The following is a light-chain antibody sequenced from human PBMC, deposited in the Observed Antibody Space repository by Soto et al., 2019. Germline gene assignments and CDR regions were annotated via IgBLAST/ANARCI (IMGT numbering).Light chain of an antibody. J-gene: IGKJ1*01. V-gene: IGKV2-28*01. CDR1: QSLLDSNGYDS. CDR3: MQALQTPPT. CDR2: LGS. Sequence: DIVLTQSPLSLPVTPGEPASISCRSSQSLLDSNGYDSLDWYLQKPGQSPQLLIYLGSNRASGVXAXCSGSGSGTDFTLKISRVEADDVGVYYCMQALQTPPTFGQGTKVEIK.